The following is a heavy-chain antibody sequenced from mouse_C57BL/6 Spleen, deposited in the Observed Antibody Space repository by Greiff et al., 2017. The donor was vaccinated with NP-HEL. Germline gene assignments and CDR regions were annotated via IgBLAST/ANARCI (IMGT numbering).Heavy chain of an antibody. CDR2: IAPNSGGT. CDR1: CYTFTSYW. V-gene: IGHV1-72*01. D-gene: IGHD4-1*01. Sequence: VQLQQPGAELVKPGASVKLSCKASCYTFTSYWMHWVQQRPGRGLEWIGRIAPNSGGTKYNEKFKGKATLTVDKPSSTAYMWLSSLTSEDSAVYYCARRTGTGYFDVWGTGTTVTVSS. J-gene: IGHJ1*03. CDR3: ARRTGTGYFDV.